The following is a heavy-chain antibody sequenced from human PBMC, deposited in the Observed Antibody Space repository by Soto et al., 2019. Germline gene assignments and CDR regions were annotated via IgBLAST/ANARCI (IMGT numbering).Heavy chain of an antibody. V-gene: IGHV3-21*01. CDR2: ISRSSSYI. J-gene: IGHJ6*03. CDR1: GFTFSSYS. CDR3: ARVSKEICGGSCYSLYYYYYYMDV. D-gene: IGHD2-15*01. Sequence: EVQLVESGGGLVKPGGSLRLSCAASGFTFSSYSMNWVRQAPGKGLEWVSSISRSSSYIYYADSVKGRFTISRDNAKNSLYLQMNSLRAEDTAVYYCARVSKEICGGSCYSLYYYYYYMDVWGKGTTVTVSS.